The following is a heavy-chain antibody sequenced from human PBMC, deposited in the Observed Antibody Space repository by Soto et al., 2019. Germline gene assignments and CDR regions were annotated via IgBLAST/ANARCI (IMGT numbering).Heavy chain of an antibody. CDR1: GGSFSGYY. V-gene: IGHV4-34*01. D-gene: IGHD3-9*01. J-gene: IGHJ4*02. CDR2: VNHSGST. Sequence: PSETLSLTCAVYGGSFSGYYWSWIRQPPGKGLEWIGGVNHSGSTNYNPSLKSRVTISVDKSKNQFSLKLRSLSAADTAVYYCGRLEGLATISYYFDYWGQGALVTVSS. CDR3: GRLEGLATISYYFDY.